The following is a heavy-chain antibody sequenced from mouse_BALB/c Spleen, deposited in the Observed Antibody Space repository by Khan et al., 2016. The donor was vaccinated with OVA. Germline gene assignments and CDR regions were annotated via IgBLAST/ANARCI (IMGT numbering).Heavy chain of an antibody. D-gene: IGHD3-2*02. CDR3: AREEALYYFDY. V-gene: IGHV1S132*01. CDR2: IFPGTDNT. CDR1: GYIFTSYW. J-gene: IGHJ2*01. Sequence: QLQLHPSGAELVRPGASVKLSCKTSGYIFTSYWIHWVKQRSGQGLVWIARIFPGTDNTYYNEKLKDRATLTADTSSSTAYLQLSSLKSEDSAVYCCAREEALYYFDYGGQGKKLTV.